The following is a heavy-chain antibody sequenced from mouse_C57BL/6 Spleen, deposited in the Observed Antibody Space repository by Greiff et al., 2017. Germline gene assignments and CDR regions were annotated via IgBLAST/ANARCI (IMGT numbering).Heavy chain of an antibody. CDR1: GYSITSGYY. Sequence: EVQLQQSGPGLVKPSQSLSLTCSVTGYSITSGYYWNWIRQFPGNKLEWMGYISYDGSNNYNPSLKNRISITRDTSKNQFFLKLNSVTTEDTATYYCAREGEGDFYGSSFAYWGQGTLVTVSA. V-gene: IGHV3-6*01. CDR3: AREGEGDFYGSSFAY. J-gene: IGHJ3*01. D-gene: IGHD1-1*01. CDR2: ISYDGSN.